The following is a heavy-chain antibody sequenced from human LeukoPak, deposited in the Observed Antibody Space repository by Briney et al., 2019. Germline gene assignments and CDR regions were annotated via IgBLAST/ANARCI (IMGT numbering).Heavy chain of an antibody. CDR2: INHSGST. CDR3: ARQGRQWRLGGGYYYMDV. J-gene: IGHJ6*03. Sequence: SETLSLTCAVYGGSFSGYYWSWIRQPPGKGLEWIGEINHSGSTNYNPSLKSRVTISVDTSKNQFSLKLSSVTAADTAVYYCARQGRQWRLGGGYYYMDVWGKGTTVTISS. D-gene: IGHD6-19*01. V-gene: IGHV4-34*01. CDR1: GGSFSGYY.